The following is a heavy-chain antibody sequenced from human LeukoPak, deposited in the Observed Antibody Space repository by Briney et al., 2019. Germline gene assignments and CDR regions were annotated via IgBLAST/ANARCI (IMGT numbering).Heavy chain of an antibody. Sequence: SETLSLTCTVSGYSISSGYYWGWIRQPPGKGLEWIGSMYHSGSFHYNPSLKSRVTISVDTFKNQFSLKLSSVTAADAAVYYCAREDSYYMDVWGKGATVTVSS. V-gene: IGHV4-38-2*02. CDR3: AREDSYYMDV. CDR2: MYHSGSF. CDR1: GYSISSGYY. J-gene: IGHJ6*03.